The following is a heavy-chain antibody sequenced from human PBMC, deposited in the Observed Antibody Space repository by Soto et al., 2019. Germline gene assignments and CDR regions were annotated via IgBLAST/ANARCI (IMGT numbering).Heavy chain of an antibody. CDR3: ARYCSGGSCDYGYYFDY. J-gene: IGHJ4*02. D-gene: IGHD2-15*01. CDR2: MYYTGST. CDR1: GGSISSSTYY. V-gene: IGHV4-39*01. Sequence: SETLSLTCTVSGGSISSSTYYWGWIRQPPGKGLERIASMYYTGSTYYNPSLKSRVTMSVDTSKNQFSLRLSSVTAADTAVYYCARYCSGGSCDYGYYFDYWGQGTLVTVS.